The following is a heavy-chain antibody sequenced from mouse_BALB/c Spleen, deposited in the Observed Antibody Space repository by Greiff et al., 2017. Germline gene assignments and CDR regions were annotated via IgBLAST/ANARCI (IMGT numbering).Heavy chain of an antibody. CDR3: AREDYGSSYVDY. CDR2: ISYSGST. CDR1: GYSITSDYA. Sequence: EVQLQQSGPGLVKPSQSLSLTCTVTGYSITSDYAWNWIRQFPGNKLEWMGYISYSGSTSYNPSLKSRISITRDTSKNQFFLQLNSVTTEDTATYYCAREDYGSSYVDYWGQGTTLTVSS. D-gene: IGHD1-1*01. J-gene: IGHJ2*01. V-gene: IGHV3-2*02.